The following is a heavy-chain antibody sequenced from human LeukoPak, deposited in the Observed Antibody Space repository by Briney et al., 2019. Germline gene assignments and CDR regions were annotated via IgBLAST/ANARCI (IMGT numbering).Heavy chain of an antibody. V-gene: IGHV3-73*01. CDR1: GYSFTTYW. CDR2: IRSKANSYAT. Sequence: GESLKISCKGSGYSFTTYWIGWVRQASGKGLEWVGRIRSKANSYATAYAASVKGRFTISRDDSKNTAYLQMNSLKTEDTAVYYCTRLYGGSSGPWYFDLWGRGTLVTVSS. CDR3: TRLYGGSSGPWYFDL. D-gene: IGHD4-23*01. J-gene: IGHJ2*01.